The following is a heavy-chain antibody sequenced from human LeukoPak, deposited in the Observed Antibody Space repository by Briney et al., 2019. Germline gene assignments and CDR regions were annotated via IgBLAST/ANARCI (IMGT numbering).Heavy chain of an antibody. D-gene: IGHD1-1*01. CDR1: GGTFSSYA. CDR3: ARGRVRAYNWNDGPNY. CDR2: INPNSGGT. J-gene: IGHJ4*02. V-gene: IGHV1-2*02. Sequence: ASVKVSCKASGGTFSSYAISWVRQAPGQGLEWMGWINPNSGGTNYAQKFQGRVTMTRDTSISTAYMELSRLRSDDTAVYYCARGRVRAYNWNDGPNYWGQGTLVTVSS.